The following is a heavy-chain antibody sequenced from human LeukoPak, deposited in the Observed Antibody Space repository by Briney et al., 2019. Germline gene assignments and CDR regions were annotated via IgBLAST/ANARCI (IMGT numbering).Heavy chain of an antibody. J-gene: IGHJ6*02. CDR2: MNPNSGNT. D-gene: IGHD7-27*01. CDR3: ARELGIDYYYYYGMDV. Sequence: ASVKVSCKASGYTFTSYDINWVRQATGQGLGWMGWMNPNSGNTGYAQKFQGRVTMTRNTSISTAYMELSSLRSEDTAVYYCARELGIDYYYYYGMDVWGQGTTVTVSS. CDR1: GYTFTSYD. V-gene: IGHV1-8*01.